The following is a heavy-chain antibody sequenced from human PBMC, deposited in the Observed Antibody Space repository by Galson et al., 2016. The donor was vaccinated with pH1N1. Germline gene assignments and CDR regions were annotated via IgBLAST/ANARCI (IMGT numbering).Heavy chain of an antibody. Sequence: PRLSCAASGFTFTSYAMHWVRQAPGKGLEWVAVILYDGTNEYYADSVKGRFTISRDKTQSTVYLQMNSLRTEDTAVYYCARDGGDYGGAGQYKYFDTWGQGTLVTVSS. J-gene: IGHJ5*02. V-gene: IGHV3-30*04. CDR3: ARDGGDYGGAGQYKYFDT. D-gene: IGHD4-23*01. CDR1: GFTFTSYA. CDR2: ILYDGTNE.